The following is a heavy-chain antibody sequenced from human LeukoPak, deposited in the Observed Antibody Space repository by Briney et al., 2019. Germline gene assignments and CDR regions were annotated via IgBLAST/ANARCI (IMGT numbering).Heavy chain of an antibody. Sequence: GGSLRLSCAASGFTFSSYAMHWVRQAPGKGLEWVAVISYDGSNKYYADSVKGRFTISRDNSKNTLYLQMNSLRAEDTAVYYCANLPGYYEYNWFDPWGQGTLVTVSS. V-gene: IGHV3-30-3*01. D-gene: IGHD3-3*01. J-gene: IGHJ5*02. CDR1: GFTFSSYA. CDR2: ISYDGSNK. CDR3: ANLPGYYEYNWFDP.